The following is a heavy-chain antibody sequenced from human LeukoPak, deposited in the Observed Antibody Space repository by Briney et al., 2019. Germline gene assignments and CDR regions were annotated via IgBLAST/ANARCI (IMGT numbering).Heavy chain of an antibody. CDR1: GYTFTCYG. CDR3: ARVGEYCSSTSCYYYFDY. J-gene: IGHJ4*02. CDR2: IRAYNGNT. V-gene: IGHV1-18*01. D-gene: IGHD2-2*01. Sequence: ASVKGSCKASGYTFTCYGISWVRQAPGQGLEWMGWIRAYNGNTNYAQKLQGRVTMTTDTSTSTAYMELRSLRSDDTAVYYCARVGEYCSSTSCYYYFDYWGQGTLVTVSS.